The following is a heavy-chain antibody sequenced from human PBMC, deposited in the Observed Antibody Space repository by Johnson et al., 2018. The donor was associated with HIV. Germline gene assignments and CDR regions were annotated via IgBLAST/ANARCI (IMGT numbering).Heavy chain of an antibody. CDR2: IRYDGSNK. CDR3: AKDSATDPFDI. J-gene: IGHJ3*02. CDR1: GFTFSSYW. V-gene: IGHV3-30*02. D-gene: IGHD6-25*01. Sequence: QVQLVESGGGVVQPGRSLRLSCAASGFTFSSYWMSWVRQAPGKGLEWVAFIRYDGSNKYYADSVKGRFTISRDNSKNTLYLQMNSLRAEDTAVYYCAKDSATDPFDIWGQGTMVTVSS.